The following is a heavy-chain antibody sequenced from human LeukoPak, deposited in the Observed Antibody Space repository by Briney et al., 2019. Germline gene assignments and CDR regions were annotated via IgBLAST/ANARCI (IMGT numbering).Heavy chain of an antibody. J-gene: IGHJ3*01. CDR1: GGSISSSSYY. CDR3: ASASGGIVVVPAATVDAFDV. CDR2: NYYSGST. D-gene: IGHD2-2*01. Sequence: SETLSLTCTVSGGSISSSSYYWGWIRQPPGKGLEWIGYNYYSGSTNYNPSLKSRVTISVDTSKNQFSLKLSSVTAADTAVYYCASASGGIVVVPAATVDAFDVWGQGTMVTVSS. V-gene: IGHV4-61*05.